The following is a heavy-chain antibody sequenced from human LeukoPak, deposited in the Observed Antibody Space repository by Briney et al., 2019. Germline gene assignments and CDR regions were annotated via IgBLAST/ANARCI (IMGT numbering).Heavy chain of an antibody. Sequence: GGSLRLSCAASGFTFSSDAMGWVRQAPGKGLEWVSDINGSGGRTYYADSVNGRFTISRDNSKNTLYLQMNSLRAEDTAVYYCAKAGGDSWYLYWSQGTLVIVSS. D-gene: IGHD2-21*02. CDR1: GFTFSSDA. V-gene: IGHV3-23*01. CDR3: AKAGGDSWYLY. CDR2: INGSGGRT. J-gene: IGHJ4*02.